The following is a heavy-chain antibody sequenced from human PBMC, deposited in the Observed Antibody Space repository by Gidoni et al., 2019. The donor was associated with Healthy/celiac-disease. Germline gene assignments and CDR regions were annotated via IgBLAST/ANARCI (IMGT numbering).Heavy chain of an antibody. D-gene: IGHD4-17*01. CDR1: GYTFTSYA. CDR2: INAGNGNT. V-gene: IGHV1-3*01. Sequence: QVPLVQSGAEVTKPGASGKVSCKASGYTFTSYAMHWVRQAPGQRLEWMGWINAGNGNTKDSQKFQGRVTITRDTSASTAYMELSSLRSEDTAVYYCAVESNSYGDYAVDYWGQGTLVTVSS. J-gene: IGHJ4*02. CDR3: AVESNSYGDYAVDY.